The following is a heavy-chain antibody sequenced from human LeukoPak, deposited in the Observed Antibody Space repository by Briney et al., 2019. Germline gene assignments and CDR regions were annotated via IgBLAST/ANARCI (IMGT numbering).Heavy chain of an antibody. V-gene: IGHV4-59*01. D-gene: IGHD6-25*01. CDR1: GGSISSYY. CDR3: ARNAAPRDFMIEY. CDR2: IYYSGST. J-gene: IGHJ4*02. Sequence: PSETLSLTCTVSGGSISSYYWSWIRQPPGKGLEWIGYIYYSGSTNYNPSLKSRVTISVDTSKNQFSLKLSSVTAADTAVYYCARNAAPRDFMIEYWGQGTLVTVSS.